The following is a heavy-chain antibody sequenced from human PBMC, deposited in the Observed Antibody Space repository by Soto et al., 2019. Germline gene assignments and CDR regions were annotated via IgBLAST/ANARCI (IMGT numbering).Heavy chain of an antibody. J-gene: IGHJ4*02. CDR3: ATNLFGASKRVFDY. CDR2: IISDSNGGTT. CDR1: GLTFSNAW. V-gene: IGHV3-15*07. D-gene: IGHD2-21*01. Sequence: PGGSLRLSCAASGLTFSNAWMNWVRQTPGKGLEWVGRIISDSNGGTTDFGAPVKGRFTISRDDSKNTLYLQMNSLETEDTAVYYCATNLFGASKRVFDYWGQGALVTVSS.